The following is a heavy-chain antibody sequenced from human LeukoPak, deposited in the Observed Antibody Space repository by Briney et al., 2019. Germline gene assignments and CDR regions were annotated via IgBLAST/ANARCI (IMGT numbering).Heavy chain of an antibody. D-gene: IGHD3-22*01. CDR3: ARDYYDSSGYPIHLDY. J-gene: IGHJ4*02. CDR2: ISSSSSYI. CDR1: GFTFSSYE. Sequence: PGGSLRLSCAASGFTFSSYEMNWVRQAPGKGLEWVSYISSSSSYIYYADSVKGRFTISKDNAKNSLYLQMNSLRAEDTAVYYCARDYYDSSGYPIHLDYWGQGTLVTVSS. V-gene: IGHV3-21*05.